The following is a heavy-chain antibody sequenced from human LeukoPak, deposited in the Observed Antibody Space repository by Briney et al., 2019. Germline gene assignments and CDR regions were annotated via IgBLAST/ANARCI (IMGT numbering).Heavy chain of an antibody. Sequence: ASVKVSCKASGYTFTGYSMHWVRQAPGQGLEWMGWINPNSGGTNYAQNFQGRVTMTRDTSISAAYMELSRLRSDDTAVYYRARAAAYCSSTSCYAYWGQGTLVTVSS. J-gene: IGHJ4*02. V-gene: IGHV1-2*02. CDR2: INPNSGGT. D-gene: IGHD2-2*01. CDR1: GYTFTGYS. CDR3: ARAAAYCSSTSCYAY.